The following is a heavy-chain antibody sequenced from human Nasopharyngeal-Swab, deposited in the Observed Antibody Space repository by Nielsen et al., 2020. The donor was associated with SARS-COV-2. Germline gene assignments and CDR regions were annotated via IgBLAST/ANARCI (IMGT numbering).Heavy chain of an antibody. D-gene: IGHD1-26*01. CDR2: IYYSGST. CDR3: ATPWELSAY. Sequence: RQAPGKGLEWFGSIYYSGSTYYNPSLKSRVTISVDTSKNQFSLKLSSVTAADTAVYYCATPWELSAYWGQGTLVTVSS. J-gene: IGHJ4*02. V-gene: IGHV4-39*01.